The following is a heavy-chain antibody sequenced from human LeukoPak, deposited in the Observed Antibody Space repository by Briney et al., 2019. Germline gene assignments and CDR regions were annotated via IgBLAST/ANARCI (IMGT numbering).Heavy chain of an antibody. V-gene: IGHV4-61*02. CDR3: ARGLSNAWEVQAY. D-gene: IGHD1-26*01. J-gene: IGHJ4*02. CDR1: GGSITSGSYF. CDR2: MQTNGNT. Sequence: SQTLSLTCTASGGSITSGSYFWTWIRQPAGKGLEWLGRMQTNGNTNYNPSLKSRVAISIDTSKNQFSLQLSSVTAADTAVYYCARGLSNAWEVQAYWGQGTLVTVSS.